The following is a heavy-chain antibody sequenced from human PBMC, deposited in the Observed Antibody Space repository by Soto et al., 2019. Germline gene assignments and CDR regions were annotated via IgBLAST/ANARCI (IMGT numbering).Heavy chain of an antibody. V-gene: IGHV3-30-3*01. J-gene: IGHJ4*02. CDR1: GFTFSSYA. Sequence: GGSLRLSCAASGFTFSSYAMHWVRQAPGKGLEWVAVISYDGSNKYYADSVKGRFTISRDNPKNTLYLQMNSLRAEDTAVYYCARDLTNYDILTGSSYWGQGTLVTVSS. CDR3: ARDLTNYDILTGSSY. D-gene: IGHD3-9*01. CDR2: ISYDGSNK.